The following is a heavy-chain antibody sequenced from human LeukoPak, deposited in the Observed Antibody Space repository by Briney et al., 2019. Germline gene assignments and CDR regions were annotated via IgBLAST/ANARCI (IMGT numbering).Heavy chain of an antibody. Sequence: ASVKVSCKASGGTFSSYAISWVRQAPGQGLEWMGGIIPIFGTANYAQKFQGRVTITADESTSTAYMELSSLRSEDTAVYYCAKVAAAGTKWFDPWGQGTLVTVSS. CDR1: GGTFSSYA. V-gene: IGHV1-69*13. J-gene: IGHJ5*02. CDR2: IIPIFGTA. CDR3: AKVAAAGTKWFDP. D-gene: IGHD6-13*01.